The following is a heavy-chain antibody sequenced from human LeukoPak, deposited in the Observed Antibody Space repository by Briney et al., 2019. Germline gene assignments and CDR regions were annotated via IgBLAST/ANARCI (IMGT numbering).Heavy chain of an antibody. J-gene: IGHJ4*02. CDR2: IKQDGSEK. V-gene: IGHV3-7*01. D-gene: IGHD6-13*01. CDR1: GFTFSSYW. CDR3: AREYIAAAGTSFDY. Sequence: GRSLRLSCAASGFTFSSYWMSWVRQAPGKGLEWVANIKQDGSEKYYVDSVKGRFTISRDNAKNSLYLQMNSLRAEDTAVYYCAREYIAAAGTSFDYWGQGTLVTVSA.